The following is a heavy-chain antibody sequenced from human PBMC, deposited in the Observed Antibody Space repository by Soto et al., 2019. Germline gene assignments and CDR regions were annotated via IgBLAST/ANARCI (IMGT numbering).Heavy chain of an antibody. V-gene: IGHV3-48*03. CDR3: ARDGYGDPYFYYGLDV. Sequence: EVHLLESGGGLVQPGGSLRLSCAASGFAFGFYEMSWVRQAPGKGLEWVSYIKTSGETKYYADSVKGRFTISRDNARNSLYLQMNSLRAEDTAVYYCARDGYGDPYFYYGLDVWGQRTTVTVSS. CDR1: GFAFGFYE. J-gene: IGHJ6*02. D-gene: IGHD4-17*01. CDR2: IKTSGETK.